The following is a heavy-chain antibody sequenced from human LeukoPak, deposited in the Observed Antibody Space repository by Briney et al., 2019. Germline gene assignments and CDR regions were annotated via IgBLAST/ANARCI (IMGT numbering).Heavy chain of an antibody. CDR3: ARAMGEDYYYGMDV. Sequence: GRSLRLSCAASGFTFSSYAMHWVRQAPGKGLEWVAVISYDGSNKYYADCVKGRFTISRDNSKNTLYLQMNSLRAEDTAVYYCARAMGEDYYYGMDVWGKGTTVTVSS. CDR2: ISYDGSNK. V-gene: IGHV3-30*04. D-gene: IGHD2-21*01. J-gene: IGHJ6*04. CDR1: GFTFSSYA.